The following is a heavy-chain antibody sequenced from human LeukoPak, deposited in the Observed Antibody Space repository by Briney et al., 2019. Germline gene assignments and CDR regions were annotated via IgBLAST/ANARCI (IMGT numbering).Heavy chain of an antibody. V-gene: IGHV3-23*01. CDR2: IGDSGGST. J-gene: IGHJ4*02. CDR3: ARFRGYSYGFDY. CDR1: GFTLGAM. Sequence: GGSLRLSCAASGFTLGAMGWLRQAPGKGLEWVSTIGDSGGSTYYADSVKGRFTTSRDNSKNTLYLQMNSLRAEDTAVYYCARFRGYSYGFDYWGQGNLVTVSS. D-gene: IGHD5-18*01.